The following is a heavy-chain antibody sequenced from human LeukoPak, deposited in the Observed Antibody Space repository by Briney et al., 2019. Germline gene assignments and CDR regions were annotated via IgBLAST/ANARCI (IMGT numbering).Heavy chain of an antibody. V-gene: IGHV3-30*02. CDR1: GFTFSSYG. CDR2: IRYDGSNK. J-gene: IGHJ4*02. Sequence: GGSLRLSCAASGFTFSSYGMHWVRQAPGKGLEWAAFIRYDGSNKYYADSVKGRFTISRDNSKNTLYLQMNSLRAEDTAVYYCAKALTTTSLGDFDYWGQGTLVTVSS. CDR3: AKALTTTSLGDFDY. D-gene: IGHD1-1*01.